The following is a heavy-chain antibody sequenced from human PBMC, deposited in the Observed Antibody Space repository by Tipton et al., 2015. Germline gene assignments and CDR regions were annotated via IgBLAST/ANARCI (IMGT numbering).Heavy chain of an antibody. D-gene: IGHD4-23*01. CDR1: GFTFTNYW. V-gene: IGHV3-7*04. Sequence: SLRLSCAASGFTFTNYWMTWVRQAPGKGLEWVANIKPDGSESYYVDSVKGRFTFSRDNAKNSLYLQMSSLRAEDTAVYYCARARGRHGGLFDSWGQGTLVTVSS. J-gene: IGHJ4*02. CDR3: ARARGRHGGLFDS. CDR2: IKPDGSES.